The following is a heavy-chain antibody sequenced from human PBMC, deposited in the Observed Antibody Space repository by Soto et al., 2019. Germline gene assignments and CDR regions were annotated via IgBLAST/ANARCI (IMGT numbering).Heavy chain of an antibody. CDR3: ASSGCWSGYYGNFDY. CDR2: ISGSGGRT. D-gene: IGHD3-3*01. Sequence: EVQLLESGGGLVQPGGSLRLSCAASGFTFSSYAMSCVRQAPGKGLEWVSAISGSGGRTYYPDSVKGRFTLSRDNSKNTLYLQMNSLRAEATAVYYCASSGCWSGYYGNFDYWCQGTLVTVSA. V-gene: IGHV3-23*01. CDR1: GFTFSSYA. J-gene: IGHJ4*02.